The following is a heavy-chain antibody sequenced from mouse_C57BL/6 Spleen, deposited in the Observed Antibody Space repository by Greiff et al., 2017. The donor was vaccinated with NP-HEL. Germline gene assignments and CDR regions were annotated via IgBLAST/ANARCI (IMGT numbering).Heavy chain of an antibody. Sequence: EVQLQQSGPELVKPGASVKISCKASGYSFTGYYMNWVKQSPEKSLEWIGEINPSTGGTTYNQKFKAKATLTVDKSSSTAYMQLKSLTSEDSAVYYCARFWDGDYAMDYWGQGTSVTVSS. V-gene: IGHV1-42*01. CDR3: ARFWDGDYAMDY. CDR1: GYSFTGYY. J-gene: IGHJ4*01. D-gene: IGHD4-1*01. CDR2: INPSTGGT.